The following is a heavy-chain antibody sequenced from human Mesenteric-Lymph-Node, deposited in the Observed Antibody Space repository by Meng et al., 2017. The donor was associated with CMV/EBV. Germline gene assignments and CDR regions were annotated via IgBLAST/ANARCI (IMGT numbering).Heavy chain of an antibody. CDR2: ISHSGSTI. V-gene: IGHV3-11*01. J-gene: IGHJ4*02. D-gene: IGHD6-13*01. Sequence: GGSLRLSCAASGFTFNHYYMNWIRLVPGKGLEWVSYISHSGSTIKYADSVKGRFTISRDNAKNSLYLQVNRLRVEDSAVYYCARSTGIATPGPFDYWGQGTRVTVSS. CDR1: GFTFNHYY. CDR3: ARSTGIATPGPFDY.